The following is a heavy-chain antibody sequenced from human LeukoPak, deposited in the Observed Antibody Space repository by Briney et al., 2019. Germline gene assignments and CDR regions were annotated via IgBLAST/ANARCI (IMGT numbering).Heavy chain of an antibody. CDR1: GDSISTSNSY. CDR3: ARSGDTAMVTSYYYYYYMDV. V-gene: IGHV4-39*07. D-gene: IGHD5-18*01. CDR2: IYYSGNT. J-gene: IGHJ6*03. Sequence: ASETLSLTCTVSGDSISTSNSYWGWIRQPPGKGLEWIGSIYYSGNTYYNASLKSRVTISVDTSKNQFSLKLSSVTAADTAVYYCARSGDTAMVTSYYYYYYMDVWGKGTTVTVSS.